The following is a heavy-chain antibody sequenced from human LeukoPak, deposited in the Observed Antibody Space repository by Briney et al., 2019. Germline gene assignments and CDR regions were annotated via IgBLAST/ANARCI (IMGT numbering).Heavy chain of an antibody. CDR2: ISYDGSNK. CDR3: ARDQMAVAGEDY. Sequence: GGSLRLSCAVSGFSVTNNYMSWVRQAPGKGLEWVAVISYDGSNKYYADSVKGRFTISRDNSKNTLYLQMNSLRAEDTAVYYCARDQMAVAGEDYWGQGTLVTVSS. V-gene: IGHV3-30-3*01. J-gene: IGHJ4*02. D-gene: IGHD6-19*01. CDR1: GFSVTNNY.